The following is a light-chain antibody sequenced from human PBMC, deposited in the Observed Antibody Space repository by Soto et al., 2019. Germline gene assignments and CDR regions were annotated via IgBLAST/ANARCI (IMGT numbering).Light chain of an antibody. CDR1: SGDVGSYNL. J-gene: IGLJ1*01. CDR3: CSYAGSYTYV. Sequence: QSALTQPASVSGSPGQSIIISCTGASGDVGSYNLVSWYQQHQGKAPKLMIYEVSKRPSGVSNRFSGSKSGNTASLTISELQSEDEADYYCCSYAGSYTYVFGIGTKLTVL. V-gene: IGLV2-23*02. CDR2: EVS.